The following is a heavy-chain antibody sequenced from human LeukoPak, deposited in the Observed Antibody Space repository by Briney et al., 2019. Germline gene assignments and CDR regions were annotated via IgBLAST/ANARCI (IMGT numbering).Heavy chain of an antibody. J-gene: IGHJ4*02. D-gene: IGHD3-16*02. CDR2: ITGSGDRT. CDR1: GFTFSGYA. V-gene: IGHV3-23*01. Sequence: GGSLRLSCAASGFTFSGYAMSWVRQAPGKGLEWVSVITGSGDRTYYVDSVKGRFTISRDNSKNTLYLQMNSLRAEDTAVYFCASRPVPVIGPPDYWGQGTRVTVSS. CDR3: ASRPVPVIGPPDY.